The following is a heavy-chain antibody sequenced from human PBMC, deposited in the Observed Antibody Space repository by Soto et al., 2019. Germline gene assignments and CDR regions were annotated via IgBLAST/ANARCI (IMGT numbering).Heavy chain of an antibody. V-gene: IGHV3-30*18. J-gene: IGHJ4*02. Sequence: VQLVESGGGVVQPGRSLRLSCAASGFTFSDYAMHWVRQAPGKGLEWVAVVSQDGKKTHDADSVKGRFTISRDSSNNTGALQTTSLGAEDPAVYLCAKGGRQWLVTSGFNYWGQGALVTVSS. D-gene: IGHD6-19*01. CDR2: VSQDGKKT. CDR3: AKGGRQWLVTSGFNY. CDR1: GFTFSDYA.